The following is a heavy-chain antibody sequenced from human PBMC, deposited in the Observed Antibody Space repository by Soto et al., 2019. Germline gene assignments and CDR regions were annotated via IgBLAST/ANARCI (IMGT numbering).Heavy chain of an antibody. CDR2: TYPDGRT. CDR1: GGSISSSNW. CDR3: ARGGGDCDRTKCYPAGDY. J-gene: IGHJ4*02. Sequence: QVQLQESGPGLVKSSGTLSLTCAVSGGSISSSNWWTWVRQAPVRGLEWIGETYPDGRTNYAPCLKGRVTRSLDNFQNQFSLKLTSVTAADTARYYCARGGGDCDRTKCYPAGDYWGQGTLVTFSS. V-gene: IGHV4-4*02. D-gene: IGHD2-2*01.